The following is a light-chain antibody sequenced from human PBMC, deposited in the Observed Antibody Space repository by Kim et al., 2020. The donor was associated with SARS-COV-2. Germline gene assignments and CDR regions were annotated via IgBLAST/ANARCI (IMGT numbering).Light chain of an antibody. J-gene: IGLJ3*02. V-gene: IGLV7-46*01. Sequence: PGGTVTLPLGSSTGAVTTGHYPYWFQQKSGQAPRALIYDTGNRHSWTPARFSGFLLGDKAALTLSGAQPDDEADYYCLLSYAGARVFGGGTQLTVL. CDR3: LLSYAGARV. CDR1: TGAVTTGHY. CDR2: DTG.